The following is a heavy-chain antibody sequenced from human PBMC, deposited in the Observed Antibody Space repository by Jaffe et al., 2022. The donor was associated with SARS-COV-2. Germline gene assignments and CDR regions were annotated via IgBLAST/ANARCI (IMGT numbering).Heavy chain of an antibody. CDR3: ANERVGQEDY. Sequence: QVQLVESGGGVVQPGRSLRLSCAASGFTFSSYGMHWVRQAPGKGLEWVAVISYDGSNKYYADSVKGRFTISRDNSKNTLYLQMNSLRAEDTAVYYCANERVGQEDYWGQGTLVTVSS. D-gene: IGHD2-15*01. CDR2: ISYDGSNK. CDR1: GFTFSSYG. V-gene: IGHV3-30*18. J-gene: IGHJ4*02.